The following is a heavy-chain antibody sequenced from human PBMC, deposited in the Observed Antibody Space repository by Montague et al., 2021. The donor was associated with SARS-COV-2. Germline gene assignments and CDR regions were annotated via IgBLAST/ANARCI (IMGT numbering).Heavy chain of an antibody. J-gene: IGHJ4*02. CDR3: AKDMWDLYYFDY. Sequence: SLRLSCAASGFIFSSFAMSWVRPAPGKGLEWVSAVRSSGGSPNYADSGKGRFNIYRDNSNNMLYLQMNGLRAEDTAVYYCAKDMWDLYYFDYWGQGTLVTVSS. CDR2: VRSSGGSP. CDR1: GFIFSSFA. D-gene: IGHD1-26*01. V-gene: IGHV3-23*01.